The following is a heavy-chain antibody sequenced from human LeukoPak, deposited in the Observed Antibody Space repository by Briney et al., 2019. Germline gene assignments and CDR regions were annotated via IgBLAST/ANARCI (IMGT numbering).Heavy chain of an antibody. V-gene: IGHV3-30*02. CDR3: ARDRSYHHSSGPDY. D-gene: IGHD3-22*01. CDR1: GFTFSSFG. Sequence: GGSLRLSCAASGFTFSSFGMHWVRQAPGKGLEWVAFIRYDGSNKYYADSVKGRFTISRDNSKSTLYLQMNSLRPEDTAVYYCARDRSYHHSSGPDYWGQGTLVTVSS. CDR2: IRYDGSNK. J-gene: IGHJ4*02.